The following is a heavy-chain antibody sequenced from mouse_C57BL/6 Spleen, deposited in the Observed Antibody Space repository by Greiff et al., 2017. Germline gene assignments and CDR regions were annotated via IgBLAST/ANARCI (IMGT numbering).Heavy chain of an antibody. D-gene: IGHD1-1*02. CDR3: ARSPGGSYDY. V-gene: IGHV1-26*01. CDR2: INPNNGGT. CDR1: GYTFTDYY. J-gene: IGHJ2*01. Sequence: VQLKQSGPELVKPGASVKISCKASGYTFTDYYMNWVKQSHGKSLEWIGDINPNNGGTSYNQKFKGKATLTVDKSSSTAYMELRSLTSEDSAVYYCARSPGGSYDYWGQGTTLTVSS.